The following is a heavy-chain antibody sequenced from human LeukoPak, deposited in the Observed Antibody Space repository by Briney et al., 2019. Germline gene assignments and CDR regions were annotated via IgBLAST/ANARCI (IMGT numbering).Heavy chain of an antibody. CDR2: IYHSGST. CDR3: ARGPWFGELLAVFDP. J-gene: IGHJ5*02. Sequence: SETLSLTCTVSGGSISSYYWSWIRQPAGKGLEWIGYIYHSGSTYYNPSLKSRVTISVDRSKNQFSLKLSSVTAADTAVYYCARGPWFGELLAVFDPWGQGTLVTVSS. V-gene: IGHV4-59*12. D-gene: IGHD3-10*01. CDR1: GGSISSYY.